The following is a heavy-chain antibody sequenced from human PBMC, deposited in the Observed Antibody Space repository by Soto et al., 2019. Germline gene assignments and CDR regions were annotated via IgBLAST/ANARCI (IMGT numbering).Heavy chain of an antibody. V-gene: IGHV1-3*01. J-gene: IGHJ4*02. CDR3: ARDLGYCTNGVCYTYDY. CDR2: INAGNGNT. D-gene: IGHD2-8*01. Sequence: QVQLVQSGAEVKKPGASVKVSCKASGYTFTSYAMHWVRQAPGQRLEWMGWINAGNGNTKYSQKFQGRVTITRDTSVSTAYMELSSLRSEDTAVYYCARDLGYCTNGVCYTYDYWGQGTLVTVSS. CDR1: GYTFTSYA.